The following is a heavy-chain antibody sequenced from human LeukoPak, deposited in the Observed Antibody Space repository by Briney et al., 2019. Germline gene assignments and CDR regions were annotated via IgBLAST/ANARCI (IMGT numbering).Heavy chain of an antibody. D-gene: IGHD2-15*01. Sequence: SETLSLTCTVSGDSIRSYYWSWIRQPPGKGLEWIAYVYYSGSANYNPSLESRVTVSVDTSKNQFSLKLSSVTAADTAVYYCAGSATGLRPFDYWGQGTLVTVSS. CDR2: VYYSGSA. V-gene: IGHV4-59*12. CDR3: AGSATGLRPFDY. CDR1: GDSIRSYY. J-gene: IGHJ4*02.